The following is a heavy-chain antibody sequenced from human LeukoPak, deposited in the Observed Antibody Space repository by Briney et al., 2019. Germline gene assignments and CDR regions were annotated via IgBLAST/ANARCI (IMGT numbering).Heavy chain of an antibody. CDR2: IYTSGST. D-gene: IGHD6-19*01. CDR3: ARVVTVAGFFDY. V-gene: IGHV4-61*02. Sequence: SETLSLTCTVSGGSISSGSYYWSWIRQPAGKGLEWIGRIYTSGSTNYNPSLKSRVTISVDTSKNQLSLKLSSVTAADTAVYYCARVVTVAGFFDYWGQGTLVTVSS. J-gene: IGHJ4*02. CDR1: GGSISSGSYY.